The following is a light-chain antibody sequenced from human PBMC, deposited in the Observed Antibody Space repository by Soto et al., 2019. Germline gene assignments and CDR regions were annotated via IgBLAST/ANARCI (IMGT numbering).Light chain of an antibody. V-gene: IGKV3-11*01. J-gene: IGKJ1*01. CDR1: QSVSSY. CDR2: DAS. CDR3: QQYGSSPT. Sequence: EIVLAQSPATLSLSPGERAALCCRASQSVSSYLAWYQQKPGQAPRLLIYDASNRATGIPARFSGSGSGTDFTLTISSLEPEDFAVYYCQQYGSSPTFGQGTKVDI.